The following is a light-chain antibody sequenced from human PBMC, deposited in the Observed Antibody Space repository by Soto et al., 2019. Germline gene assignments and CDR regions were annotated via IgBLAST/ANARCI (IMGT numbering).Light chain of an antibody. CDR3: QQRSDWPPFT. Sequence: EVVLTQSPATVSLSPGERPTLSCRASHNVNDYLAWYQQKPGQAPRLLIYDASKRATGLPARFSGSGSGTDFTLTISSLEAEDSAVYYCQQRSDWPPFTFGQGTKVEIK. J-gene: IGKJ2*01. V-gene: IGKV3-11*01. CDR1: HNVNDY. CDR2: DAS.